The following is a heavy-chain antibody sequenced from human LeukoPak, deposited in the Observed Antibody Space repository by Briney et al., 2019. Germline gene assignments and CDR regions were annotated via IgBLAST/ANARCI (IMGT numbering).Heavy chain of an antibody. D-gene: IGHD6-19*01. CDR1: GFTFSSYA. Sequence: PGGSLRLSCETSGFTFSSYAMSWVRQAPGKGLEWVSAISGSGGSTYYADSEKGPFTFSREDSKNTLSLQMSSLRAEATAVYYCAKVDSSGGYGGVAFDIWGQETMVTVSS. CDR2: ISGSGGST. J-gene: IGHJ3*02. V-gene: IGHV3-23*01. CDR3: AKVDSSGGYGGVAFDI.